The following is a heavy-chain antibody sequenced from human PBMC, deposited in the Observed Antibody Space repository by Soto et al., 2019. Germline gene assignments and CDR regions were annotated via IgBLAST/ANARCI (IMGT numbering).Heavy chain of an antibody. J-gene: IGHJ2*01. D-gene: IGHD3-22*01. CDR2: ITGSGGYT. V-gene: IGHV3-23*01. CDR3: AKVGHYYESDVYWYFDL. CDR1: GFTFSNYA. Sequence: EVQLLESGGALVQPGGSLRLSCAASGFTFSNYAMTWVRQAPGKGLEWVSAITGSGGYTNYVDSVKGRFTISRDNSKNTLYLQMNSLTAVDTAVYSCAKVGHYYESDVYWYFDLWGRGTLVTVSS.